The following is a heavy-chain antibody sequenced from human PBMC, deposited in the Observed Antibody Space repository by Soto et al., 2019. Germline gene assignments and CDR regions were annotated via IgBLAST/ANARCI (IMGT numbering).Heavy chain of an antibody. CDR3: ASAYLGATQSFAY. Sequence: QVQLVQSGAEVKKPGSSVKVSCKASGGTFSSYAISWVRQSPGQGLEWMGGIIPIFGTANYAQKLQGRGTIAADGSTSTGSMALSSLRSEDTAVYYCASAYLGATQSFAYWGQGTTVTVSS. CDR1: GGTFSSYA. CDR2: IIPIFGTA. V-gene: IGHV1-69*01. D-gene: IGHD1-26*01. J-gene: IGHJ4*02.